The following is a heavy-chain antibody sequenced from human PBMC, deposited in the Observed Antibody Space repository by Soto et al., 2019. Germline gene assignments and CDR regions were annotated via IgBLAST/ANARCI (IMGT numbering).Heavy chain of an antibody. CDR2: MNPNSGDT. J-gene: IGHJ4*02. CDR1: GYTFSDHD. V-gene: IGHV1-8*01. CDR3: ARVGGNWNDDYFDY. Sequence: QVQLVQSGAEVKKPGASVKVSCKASGYTFSDHDINWVRQASGQGPEWLGWMNPNSGDTGYAQNFRSRVTMTSDPSKRTAYMELSSLRADATSVYYCARVGGNWNDDYFDYWGQGTLVTVSS. D-gene: IGHD1-1*01.